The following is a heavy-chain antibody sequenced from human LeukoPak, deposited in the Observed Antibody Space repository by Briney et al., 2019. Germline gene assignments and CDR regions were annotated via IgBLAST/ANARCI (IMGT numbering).Heavy chain of an antibody. CDR3: ARSWELLGIDY. Sequence: SETLSLTCTVSGGSISSSSYYWGWFRQPPGKGLEWIGSIYYSGSTYYNPSLKSRVTISVDTSKNQFSLKPSSVTAADTAVYYCARSWELLGIDYWGQGTLVTVSS. CDR2: IYYSGST. D-gene: IGHD1-26*01. V-gene: IGHV4-39*07. CDR1: GGSISSSSYY. J-gene: IGHJ4*02.